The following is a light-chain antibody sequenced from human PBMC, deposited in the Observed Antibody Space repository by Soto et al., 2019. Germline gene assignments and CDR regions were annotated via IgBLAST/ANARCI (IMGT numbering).Light chain of an antibody. CDR1: QSVSSK. CDR2: AAS. J-gene: IGKJ1*01. V-gene: IGKV3-15*01. CDR3: QQRSIWPPWT. Sequence: EMVMAQSPATLSVSPGETATLSCRASQSVSSKLAWYQQRPGQAPRLLIYAASTRATGIPARFSGSGSGTEFTLTISSLEPEDFAIYYCQQRSIWPPWTFGQGTKVDIK.